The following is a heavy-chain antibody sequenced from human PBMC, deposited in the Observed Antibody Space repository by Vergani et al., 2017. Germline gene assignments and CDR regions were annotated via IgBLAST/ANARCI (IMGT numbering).Heavy chain of an antibody. CDR1: GFTFSSAW. CDR3: ARARCIETCYMSNWLDS. Sequence: VQLVEWGGGVVQPGGSLRLSCTTSGFTFSSAWMHWVRQVPGKGLLWVSRIKSDGSITAYADSVKGRFTISRDNAQNTLYLQMNSLRVEDTGVYYCARARCIETCYMSNWLDSWGQGTLVTVSS. V-gene: IGHV3-74*03. CDR2: IKSDGSIT. D-gene: IGHD3-9*01. J-gene: IGHJ5*01.